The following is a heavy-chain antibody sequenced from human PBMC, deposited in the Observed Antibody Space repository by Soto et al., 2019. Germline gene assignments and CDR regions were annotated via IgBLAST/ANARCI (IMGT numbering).Heavy chain of an antibody. V-gene: IGHV1-8*01. CDR1: GYTFTSYD. J-gene: IGHJ6*02. Sequence: ASVKVSCKASGYTFTSYDINWVRQATGQGLEWMGWMNPNSGNTGYAQKFQGRVTMTRNTSISTAYMELSSLRSEDTAEYYCARGREYDFWSGYYFAPYGMDVWGQGTTVTVSS. D-gene: IGHD3-3*01. CDR3: ARGREYDFWSGYYFAPYGMDV. CDR2: MNPNSGNT.